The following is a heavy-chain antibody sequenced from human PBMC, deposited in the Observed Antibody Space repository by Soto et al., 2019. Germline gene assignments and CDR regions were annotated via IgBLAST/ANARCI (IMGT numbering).Heavy chain of an antibody. Sequence: QVQLRESGPGLVKPSQTLSLTCSVSGGSVSSGDYYWSWIRQSPGKGLAWIAYFSHRGNTYYSPFIKSRVTVSFNMSKKQFSLRLSSVTAADTATYYCAVNGGNYNFDNWGQGTLVTVSS. CDR3: AVNGGNYNFDN. D-gene: IGHD1-26*01. V-gene: IGHV4-30-4*01. CDR2: FSHRGNT. J-gene: IGHJ4*02. CDR1: GGSVSSGDYY.